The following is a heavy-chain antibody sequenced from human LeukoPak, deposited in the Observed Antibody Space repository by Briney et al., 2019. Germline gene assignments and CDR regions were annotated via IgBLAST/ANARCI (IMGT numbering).Heavy chain of an antibody. CDR1: GFSFRRYW. V-gene: IGHV3-7*01. J-gene: IGHJ4*02. Sequence: PGGSLRLSCAASGFSFRRYWMSWVRQTPGKGLEWVANMNQDGSEKYYVDSVKGRSTISRDNAKNCLYLQVSSLRVEDTAMYYCARDGAARGSGSFGDWGQGTLVTVSS. CDR3: ARDGAARGSGSFGD. D-gene: IGHD3-10*01. CDR2: MNQDGSEK.